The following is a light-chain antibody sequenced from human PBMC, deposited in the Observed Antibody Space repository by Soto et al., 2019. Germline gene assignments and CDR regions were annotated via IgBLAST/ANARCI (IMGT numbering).Light chain of an antibody. Sequence: DIQMTQSPSSLSASVGDRVTITCRASQSISSYLNWYQQKPGKAPKLLIYAASSLQSGVPSRFSGSGSGTDFTLPISSLQPEDFATYYCQQRYSTPAFGQGTKVEIK. CDR2: AAS. J-gene: IGKJ1*01. CDR1: QSISSY. CDR3: QQRYSTPA. V-gene: IGKV1-39*01.